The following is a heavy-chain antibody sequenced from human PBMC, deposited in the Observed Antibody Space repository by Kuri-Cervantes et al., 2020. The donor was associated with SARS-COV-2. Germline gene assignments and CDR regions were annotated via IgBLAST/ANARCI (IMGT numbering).Heavy chain of an antibody. D-gene: IGHD2-2*01. CDR1: GYTFTSYG. V-gene: IGHV1-18*01. J-gene: IGHJ4*02. CDR2: ISAYNGNT. Sequence: ASVKVSCKASGYTFTSYGISWVRQAPGQGLEWMGWISAYNGNTNYAQKLQGRVTMTTDTSTSTAYMERRSLRSEDTAVYYCARLQDIVVVVDYWGQGTLVTVSS. CDR3: ARLQDIVVVVDY.